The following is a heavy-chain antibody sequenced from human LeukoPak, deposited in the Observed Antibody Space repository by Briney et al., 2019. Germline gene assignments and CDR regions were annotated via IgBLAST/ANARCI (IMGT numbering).Heavy chain of an antibody. D-gene: IGHD5-12*01. Sequence: PSETLSLTCTVSGGSISSYYWSWIRQPPGKGLEWIGYIYYSGSTNYNPSLKSRVTISADTSKNQFSLKLSPVTAADTAVYYCARVGPPYSGYDTYYFDYWGQGTLVTVSS. CDR3: ARVGPPYSGYDTYYFDY. CDR1: GGSISSYY. J-gene: IGHJ4*02. V-gene: IGHV4-59*01. CDR2: IYYSGST.